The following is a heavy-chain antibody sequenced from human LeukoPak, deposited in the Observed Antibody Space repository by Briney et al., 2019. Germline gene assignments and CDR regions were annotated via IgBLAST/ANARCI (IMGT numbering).Heavy chain of an antibody. CDR2: INPNSGGT. J-gene: IGHJ4*02. CDR1: GYTFTGYY. CDR3: AREAYSGSSYYFDY. Sequence: APVKVSCKASGYTFTGYYMHWVRQAPGQGLEWMGWINPNSGGTNYAQKFQGWVTMTRDTSISTAYMELSRLRSVDTAVYYCAREAYSGSSYYFDYWGQGTLVTVSS. V-gene: IGHV1-2*04. D-gene: IGHD1-26*01.